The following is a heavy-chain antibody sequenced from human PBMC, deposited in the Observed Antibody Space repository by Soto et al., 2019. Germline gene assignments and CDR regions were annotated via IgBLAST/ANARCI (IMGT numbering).Heavy chain of an antibody. Sequence: GGSLRLSCAASGFTLSSYVMNWVRQAPGKGLEWVSGISTSGAATYDADSVKGRFTISGDNSKNTLYLQMNSLRDEDTAVYYCAKGGTMSCFDYWGQGSLVTVSS. CDR3: AKGGTMSCFDY. D-gene: IGHD3-22*01. CDR2: ISTSGAAT. J-gene: IGHJ4*02. V-gene: IGHV3-23*01. CDR1: GFTLSSYV.